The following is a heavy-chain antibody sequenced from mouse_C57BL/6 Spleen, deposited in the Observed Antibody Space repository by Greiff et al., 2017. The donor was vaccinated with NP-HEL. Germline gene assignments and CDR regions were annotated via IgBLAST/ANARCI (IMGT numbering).Heavy chain of an antibody. CDR2: ISNLAYSI. D-gene: IGHD1-1*01. Sequence: EVQGVESGGGLVQPGGSLKLSCAASGFTFSDYGMAWVRQAPRKGPEWVAFISNLAYSIYYADTVTGRFTISRENAKNTLYLEMSSLRSEDTAMYYCARRGTTVVATDWYFDVWGTGTTVTVSS. J-gene: IGHJ1*03. CDR1: GFTFSDYG. CDR3: ARRGTTVVATDWYFDV. V-gene: IGHV5-15*01.